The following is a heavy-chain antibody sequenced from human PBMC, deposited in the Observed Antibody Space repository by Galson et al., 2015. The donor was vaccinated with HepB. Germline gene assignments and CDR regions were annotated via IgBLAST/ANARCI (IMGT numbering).Heavy chain of an antibody. CDR1: GYTFTNYY. V-gene: IGHV1-46*01. J-gene: IGHJ3*02. CDR2: INPSGGST. CDR3: ARDLGTVTGDAFDI. Sequence: SVKVSCKASGYTFTNYYMHWVRQAPEQGLEWMGTINPSGGSTTYAQKFQGRVTMTSDTSTSMVYMDLSSLRSEDTAVYYCARDLGTVTGDAFDIWGQGTMVTVSS. D-gene: IGHD4-11*01.